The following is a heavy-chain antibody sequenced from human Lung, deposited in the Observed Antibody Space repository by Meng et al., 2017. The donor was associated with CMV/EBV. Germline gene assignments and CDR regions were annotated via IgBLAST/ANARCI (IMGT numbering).Heavy chain of an antibody. V-gene: IGHV4-4*03. CDR1: GGSISSSNW. CDR3: ASFPPPGKQWLVTDY. J-gene: IGHJ4*02. D-gene: IGHD6-19*01. CDR2: IYHSGST. Sequence: QLQVSWPGLGKLPGTLSLTCAVSGGSISSSNWWSWVRQPPGKGLEWIGEIYHSGSTNYNPSLKSRVTISVDKSKNQFSLKLSSVTAADTAVYYCASFPPPGKQWLVTDYWGQGTLVTVSS.